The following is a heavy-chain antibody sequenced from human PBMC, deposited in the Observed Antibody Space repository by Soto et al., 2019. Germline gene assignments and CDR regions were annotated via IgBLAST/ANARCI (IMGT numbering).Heavy chain of an antibody. CDR1: GFTFSSYG. J-gene: IGHJ6*02. Sequence: QVPLVASGGGVVQPGRSLRLSCAASGFTFSSYGMHWVRQAPGKGLEWVAVISYDGSNKYYADSVKGRFTISRDNSKNTLYLQMNSLRDEDTAVYYCAKARRNTIYYYYGIDVWGQGTTVTGSS. CDR3: AKARRNTIYYYYGIDV. CDR2: ISYDGSNK. D-gene: IGHD1-1*01. V-gene: IGHV3-30*18.